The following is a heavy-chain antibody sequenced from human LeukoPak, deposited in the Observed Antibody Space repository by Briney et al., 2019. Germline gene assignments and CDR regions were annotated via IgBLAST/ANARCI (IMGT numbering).Heavy chain of an antibody. Sequence: GGSLRLSCAASGFTFSSYWMHWVRQAPGKGLVWVSRINSDGSSTSYADSVKGRFTISRDNAKNTLYLQMNSLRAEDTAVYYCARLTGRLFAFDYWGQGTLVTVSS. CDR2: INSDGSST. CDR3: ARLTGRLFAFDY. J-gene: IGHJ4*02. CDR1: GFTFSSYW. D-gene: IGHD7-27*01. V-gene: IGHV3-74*01.